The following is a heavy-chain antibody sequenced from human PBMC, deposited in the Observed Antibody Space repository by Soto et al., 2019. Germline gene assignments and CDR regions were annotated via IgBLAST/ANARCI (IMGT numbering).Heavy chain of an antibody. J-gene: IGHJ6*02. CDR1: GYTFPTYD. CDR3: ARERKFDFGRKDLDV. V-gene: IGHV1-8*01. CDR2: MDPNSGST. D-gene: IGHD3-3*01. Sequence: ASVKVSCKASGYTFPTYDSNWVRQAPGQGPEWLGWMDPNSGSTGYAQNFQGRITMTRNISRNTAHMELSSLQSEATAVYYCARERKFDFGRKDLDVWGQGTTVAVS.